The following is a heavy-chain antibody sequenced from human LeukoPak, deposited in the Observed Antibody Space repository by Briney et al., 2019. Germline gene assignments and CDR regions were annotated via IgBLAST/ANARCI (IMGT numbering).Heavy chain of an antibody. D-gene: IGHD3-22*01. CDR2: IYYSGST. CDR3: ARGSGYFDY. Sequence: SETLSLTCTVSGGSISSGGYYWSWIRQPPGKGLEWIGSIYYSGSTYSNPSLNSRVTISVDTSKNQFSLKLSSVTAADTAVYYCARGSGYFDYWGQGTLVTVSS. V-gene: IGHV4-39*01. J-gene: IGHJ4*02. CDR1: GGSISSGGYY.